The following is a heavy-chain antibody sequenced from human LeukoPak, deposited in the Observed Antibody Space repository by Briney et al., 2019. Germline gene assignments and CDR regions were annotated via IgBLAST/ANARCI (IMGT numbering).Heavy chain of an antibody. CDR1: GGSIYSYY. CDR3: AKITFDALDI. Sequence: SETLSLTCTVSGGSIYSYYWSWLRQPPGKGLEWIAYVYYDGSTNYNPSLKSRVKLAVDTSKNQVSLNLSSVTAADTAVYYCAKITFDALDIWGQGTMVSVSS. V-gene: IGHV4-59*01. J-gene: IGHJ3*02. D-gene: IGHD5-24*01. CDR2: VYYDGST.